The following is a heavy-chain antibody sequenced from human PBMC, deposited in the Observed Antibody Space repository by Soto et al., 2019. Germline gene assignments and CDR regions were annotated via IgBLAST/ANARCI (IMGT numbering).Heavy chain of an antibody. CDR3: AKLGDAVSGFFDF. V-gene: IGHV3-30*18. CDR1: GFTFRSYA. CDR2: VSFDGSHK. Sequence: GGSLRLSCAASGFTFRSYAIHWVRQAPGKGLEWVADVSFDGSHKTYAVPVRGRFTLSRDNSKKTVYLQMNSLRAEDTAVYYCAKLGDAVSGFFDFWGQGTQVTVSS. J-gene: IGHJ5*01. D-gene: IGHD3-3*01.